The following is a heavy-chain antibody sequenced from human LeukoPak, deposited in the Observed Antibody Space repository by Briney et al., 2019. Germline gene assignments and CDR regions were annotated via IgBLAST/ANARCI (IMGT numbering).Heavy chain of an antibody. CDR1: GFTFSSYA. CDR2: ISGSGGST. Sequence: PGGSLRLSCAASGFTFSSYAMSWVRQAPGKGLEWVSAISGSGGSTYYADSVKGRFTISRDNSKNTLYLQMNSLRAEDTAVYYYAKDGEVSSSWYYFDYWGQGTLVTVSS. J-gene: IGHJ4*02. V-gene: IGHV3-23*01. D-gene: IGHD6-13*01. CDR3: AKDGEVSSSWYYFDY.